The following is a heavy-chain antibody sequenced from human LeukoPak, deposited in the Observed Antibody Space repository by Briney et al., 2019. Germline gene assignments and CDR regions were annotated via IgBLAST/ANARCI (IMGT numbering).Heavy chain of an antibody. D-gene: IGHD2-2*01. J-gene: IGHJ4*02. CDR2: IYYSGST. CDR3: ARESVRPATFIVVVPAAFDF. CDR1: GGSISSSSYY. Sequence: SETLSLTCTVSGGSISSSSYYWGWIRQPPGKGLEWIGSIYYSGSTYYNPSLKSRVTISVDTSKNQFSLKLSSVTAADTAVYYCARESVRPATFIVVVPAAFDFWGQGTLVTVSS. V-gene: IGHV4-39*07.